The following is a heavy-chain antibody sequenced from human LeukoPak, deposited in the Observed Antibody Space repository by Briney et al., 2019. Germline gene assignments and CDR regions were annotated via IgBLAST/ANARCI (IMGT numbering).Heavy chain of an antibody. J-gene: IGHJ4*02. Sequence: ASVKVSCKASGYTFTSYDINWVRQATGQGLEWMGWMNPNSGNTGYAQKFQGRVTMTRNTSISTAYMELSSLRTEDTAVYYCVKSPVVPRLNFDCWGQGTLVTVSS. CDR1: GYTFTSYD. V-gene: IGHV1-8*01. D-gene: IGHD4-23*01. CDR2: MNPNSGNT. CDR3: VKSPVVPRLNFDC.